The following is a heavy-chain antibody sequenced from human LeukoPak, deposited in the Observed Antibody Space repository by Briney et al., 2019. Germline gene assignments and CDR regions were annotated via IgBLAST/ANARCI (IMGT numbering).Heavy chain of an antibody. CDR3: ARDEAYGFDT. CDR2: IRSGGTI. CDR1: GFTFSTYS. Sequence: PGGSLRLSCAASGFTFSTYSMNWGRQAPGKGLEWLSYIRSGGTINYADSVKGRFIISRDNAKNSLYLQMNSLRDEDTAVYYCARDEAYGFDTWGQGTMVTVSS. V-gene: IGHV3-48*02. J-gene: IGHJ3*02.